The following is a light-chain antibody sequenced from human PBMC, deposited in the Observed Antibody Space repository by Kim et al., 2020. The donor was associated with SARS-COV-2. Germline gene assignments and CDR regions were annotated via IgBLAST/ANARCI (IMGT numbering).Light chain of an antibody. CDR1: QGISSA. CDR2: DAS. Sequence: DSVTSTWRASQGISSALAWYQQNPGKAPKLLIYDASSLERGVPSWFSGSGSGTDFTLTISSLQPEDFATYYCQQFNSYPITFGQGTRLEIK. J-gene: IGKJ5*01. CDR3: QQFNSYPIT. V-gene: IGKV1-13*02.